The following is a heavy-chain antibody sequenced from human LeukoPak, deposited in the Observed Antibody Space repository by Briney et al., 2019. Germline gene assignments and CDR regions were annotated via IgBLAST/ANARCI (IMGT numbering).Heavy chain of an antibody. CDR2: IWYDGSNK. CDR3: ARDTPYYYDSSWGLQH. Sequence: PGRSLRLSCAASGFTFSSYGMDWVRQAPGKGLEWVAVIWYDGSNKYYADSVKGRFTISRDNSKNTLYLQMNSLRAEDTAVYYCARDTPYYYDSSWGLQHWGQGTLVTVSS. V-gene: IGHV3-33*01. J-gene: IGHJ1*01. CDR1: GFTFSSYG. D-gene: IGHD3-22*01.